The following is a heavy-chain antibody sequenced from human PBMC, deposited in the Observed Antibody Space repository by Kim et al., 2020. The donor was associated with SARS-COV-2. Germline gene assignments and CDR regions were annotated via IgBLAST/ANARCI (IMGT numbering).Heavy chain of an antibody. J-gene: IGHJ4*02. CDR3: ARWSGYSYGQPLGY. Sequence: ASVKVSCKASGYTFTSYDINWVRQATGQGLEWMGWMNPNSGNTGYAQKFQGRVTMTRNTSISTAYMELSSLRSEDTAVYYCARWSGYSYGQPLGYWGQGTLVTVSS. V-gene: IGHV1-8*01. CDR1: GYTFTSYD. CDR2: MNPNSGNT. D-gene: IGHD5-18*01.